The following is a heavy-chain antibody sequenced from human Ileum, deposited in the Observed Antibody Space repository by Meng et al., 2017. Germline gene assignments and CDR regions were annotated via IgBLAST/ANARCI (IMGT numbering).Heavy chain of an antibody. Sequence: QGQLQGSGPGLVEPSGNLALTCTVSGGSISSSFYWSWVRQSPGKGLEWIGQIYLAGSPNYNPSLESRVTISVDKSKNQFSLRLTSVTAADTAIFYCVRHGGKYFDSWGQGTLVTVSS. CDR1: GGSISSSFY. CDR2: IYLAGSP. J-gene: IGHJ4*02. D-gene: IGHD2-15*01. V-gene: IGHV4-4*02. CDR3: VRHGGKYFDS.